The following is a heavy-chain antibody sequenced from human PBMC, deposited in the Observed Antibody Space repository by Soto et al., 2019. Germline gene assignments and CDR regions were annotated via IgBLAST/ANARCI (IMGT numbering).Heavy chain of an antibody. Sequence: SETLSLTCAVYGGSFSGYYWSWIRQPPGKGLEWIGEINHSGSTNYNPSLKSRVTISVDTSKNQFSLKLSSVTAADTAVYYCARTVMITFGGVIVYFDYWGQGTLVTVSS. J-gene: IGHJ4*02. CDR3: ARTVMITFGGVIVYFDY. CDR2: INHSGST. D-gene: IGHD3-16*02. CDR1: GGSFSGYY. V-gene: IGHV4-34*01.